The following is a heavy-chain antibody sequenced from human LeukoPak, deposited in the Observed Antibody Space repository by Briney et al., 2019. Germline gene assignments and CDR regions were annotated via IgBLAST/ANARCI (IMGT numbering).Heavy chain of an antibody. Sequence: SQTLSLTCTVSGVSINSYYWSWIRQPPAKRLEWLGYIYYSGSTNYNPSLKSRVTISVDTSKNQFSLKLSSVTAADTAVYYCARGPTTMIVGFDYWGQGTLVTVSS. V-gene: IGHV4-59*01. J-gene: IGHJ4*02. CDR2: IYYSGST. D-gene: IGHD3-22*01. CDR3: ARGPTTMIVGFDY. CDR1: GVSINSYY.